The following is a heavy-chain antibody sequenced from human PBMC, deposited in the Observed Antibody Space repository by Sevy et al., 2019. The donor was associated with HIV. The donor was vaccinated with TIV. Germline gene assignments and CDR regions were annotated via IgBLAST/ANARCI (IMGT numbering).Heavy chain of an antibody. CDR2: ISSSSSTR. Sequence: GGSLRLSCAASGFTFSSYSMNWVRQAPGKGLEWVSYISSSSSTRYYADSVKGRFTISRDNAKNSLYLQMNSLRDEDAAVYYCARDNRIVGATDAFDIWGQGTMVTVSS. D-gene: IGHD1-26*01. J-gene: IGHJ3*02. V-gene: IGHV3-48*02. CDR3: ARDNRIVGATDAFDI. CDR1: GFTFSSYS.